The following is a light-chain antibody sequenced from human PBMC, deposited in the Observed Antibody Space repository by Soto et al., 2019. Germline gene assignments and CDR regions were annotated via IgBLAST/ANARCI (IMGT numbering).Light chain of an antibody. Sequence: DIQMTQSPSTLSASVGDRVTITCRASQSISSWVAWYQQKPGKAPKLLIYKASSLESGVPSRFSGSGSGTEFTLTISSLQPDDSATYYCQQYSSYPYTFGQGTKVDIK. V-gene: IGKV1-5*03. CDR1: QSISSW. CDR3: QQYSSYPYT. CDR2: KAS. J-gene: IGKJ2*01.